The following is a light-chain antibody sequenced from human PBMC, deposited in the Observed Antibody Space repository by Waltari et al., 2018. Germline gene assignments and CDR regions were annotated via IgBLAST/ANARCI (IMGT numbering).Light chain of an antibody. J-gene: IGKJ2*03. CDR1: QGISSY. CDR2: YAN. Sequence: IQMSQSPSSLSASVGDRVTITCRASQGISSYLNWYQQKPGKAPKLLIYYANSLASGVPSRFSGSGSGTEFTRTISSLQPEDFATYYCQQGNSNPYSFGQGTKVEIK. V-gene: IGKV1-13*02. CDR3: QQGNSNPYS.